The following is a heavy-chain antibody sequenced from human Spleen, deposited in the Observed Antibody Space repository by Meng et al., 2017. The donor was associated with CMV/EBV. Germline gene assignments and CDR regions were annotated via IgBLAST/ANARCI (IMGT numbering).Heavy chain of an antibody. CDR3: AICGYDIWGARNWFDP. J-gene: IGHJ5*02. D-gene: IGHD3/OR15-3a*01. V-gene: IGHV1-18*01. CDR2: ISAYTDNT. CDR1: DNIRNKG. Sequence: DNIRNKGSTWVRQAPGRGLECMGWISAYTDNTNYAQKFQGRITMTTETSKSTAYMELRSLRSDDTAVYYCAICGYDIWGARNWFDPWGQGTLVTVSS.